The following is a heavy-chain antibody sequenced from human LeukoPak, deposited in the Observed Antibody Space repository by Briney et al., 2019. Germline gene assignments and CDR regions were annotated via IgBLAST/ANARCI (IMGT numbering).Heavy chain of an antibody. Sequence: GGSLRLSCAASGFTFSSYAVSWVRQAPGKGLEWVGRIKSKTDGETRDYAAPVRGRFAISRDDSKNTLFLLMNSLKSDDTAVYFCITDPGDYEDFWGQGTLVTVSS. CDR2: IKSKTDGETR. CDR3: ITDPGDYEDF. J-gene: IGHJ4*02. CDR1: GFTFSSYA. D-gene: IGHD4-17*01. V-gene: IGHV3-15*01.